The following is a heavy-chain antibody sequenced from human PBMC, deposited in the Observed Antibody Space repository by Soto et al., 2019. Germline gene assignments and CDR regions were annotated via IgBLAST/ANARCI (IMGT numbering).Heavy chain of an antibody. CDR2: ISGGAGTT. J-gene: IGHJ4*02. Sequence: EVQLLESGGGLVQPGESLRLSCAASGLTFRNSGMSWVRQAPGKGLEWVSAISGGAGTTDYAESVKGRFTISRDNSKKTLYLQMNSLRVEDTAVYYCASHGWNVPPFDSWGQGTLVIVSS. V-gene: IGHV3-23*01. CDR3: ASHGWNVPPFDS. D-gene: IGHD1-1*01. CDR1: GLTFRNSG.